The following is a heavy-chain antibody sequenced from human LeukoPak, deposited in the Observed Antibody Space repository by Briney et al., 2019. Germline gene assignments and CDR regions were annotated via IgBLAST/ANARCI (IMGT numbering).Heavy chain of an antibody. J-gene: IGHJ4*02. D-gene: IGHD1-26*01. CDR2: IYPSGGTT. V-gene: IGHV1-46*01. CDR1: GYTFTSYG. Sequence: SVTVSCMASGYTFTSYGISWVRQAPGQGLEWMGVIYPSGGTTNYAQTFQGRVTITRDTSTNTVYMELSSLRSEGTAVYYCARAPLSYSATDWGQGTLVTVSS. CDR3: ARAPLSYSATD.